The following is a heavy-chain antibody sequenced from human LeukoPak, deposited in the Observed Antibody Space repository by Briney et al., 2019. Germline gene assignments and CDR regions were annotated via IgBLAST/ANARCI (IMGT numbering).Heavy chain of an antibody. CDR3: ARERGFGQADV. J-gene: IGHJ6*03. V-gene: IGHV3-7*01. Sequence: PGGSLRLSCAASGFTFSGYWISWLRQARGGGLELVANIKKDGVEKSYVASVKGRFTIYRDNEKNSLYLQMHSLRAEDTAVYYCARERGFGQADVWGKGTTVTVS. D-gene: IGHD3-10*01. CDR1: GFTFSGYW. CDR2: IKKDGVEK.